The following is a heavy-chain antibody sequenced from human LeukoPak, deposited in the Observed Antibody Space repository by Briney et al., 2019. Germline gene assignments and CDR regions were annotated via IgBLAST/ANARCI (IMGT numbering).Heavy chain of an antibody. J-gene: IGHJ4*02. CDR3: AKTYRDYFDY. D-gene: IGHD5-18*01. Sequence: PGESLKISCAASGFTFNSYAMNWVRQAPGKGLEWISAIYADSVKGRFTISRDNAKNTVSLQLNSLRAEDTAIYYCAKTYRDYFDYWGRGTLVTVSS. V-gene: IGHV3-23*01. CDR2: I. CDR1: GFTFNSYA.